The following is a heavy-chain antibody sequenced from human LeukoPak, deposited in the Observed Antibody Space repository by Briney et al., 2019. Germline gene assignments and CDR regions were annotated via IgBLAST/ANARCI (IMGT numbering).Heavy chain of an antibody. V-gene: IGHV1-18*01. D-gene: IGHD2-8*02. CDR3: ARDQVGRGVFDI. J-gene: IGHJ3*02. CDR2: ISTYSGVT. CDR1: GYTYPTSG. Sequence: ASVKVSCKASGYTYPTSGISWVRQAPGQGLEWMGWISTYSGVTNYAQRLQGTVALTTDTSTSTTYMEVRSLTSDDTAVYYCARDQVGRGVFDIWGQGTMVTVSS.